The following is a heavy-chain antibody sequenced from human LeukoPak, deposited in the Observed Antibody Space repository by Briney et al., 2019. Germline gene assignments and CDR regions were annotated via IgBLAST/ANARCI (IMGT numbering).Heavy chain of an antibody. V-gene: IGHV3-74*01. CDR2: INSDGSST. CDR1: GFTFSSYW. D-gene: IGHD3-22*01. Sequence: PGGSLRLSCAASGFTFSSYWMHWVRQAPGKGLVCVSRINSDGSSTSYADSVKGRFTISRDNAKNTLYLQMNSLRAEDTAVYYCAREGSSGYYGPGGYYMDVWGKGTTVTVSS. J-gene: IGHJ6*03. CDR3: AREGSSGYYGPGGYYMDV.